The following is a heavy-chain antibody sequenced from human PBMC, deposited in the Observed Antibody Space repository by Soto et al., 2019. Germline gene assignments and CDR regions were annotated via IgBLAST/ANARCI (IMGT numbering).Heavy chain of an antibody. Sequence: GESLKISCAASGFTFTSYWMHWVRQAPGKGLVWVSRVNGDGSSTSYADSVKGRFTISRDNARNTLYLQVNSLRAEDTAVYYCAREGVGATIRQYYYYYYYMDVWGKGTTVTVSS. V-gene: IGHV3-74*01. CDR2: VNGDGSST. J-gene: IGHJ6*03. CDR3: AREGVGATIRQYYYYYYYMDV. D-gene: IGHD5-12*01. CDR1: GFTFTSYW.